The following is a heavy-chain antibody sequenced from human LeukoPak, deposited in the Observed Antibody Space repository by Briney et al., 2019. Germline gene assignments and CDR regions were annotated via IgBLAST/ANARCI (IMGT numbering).Heavy chain of an antibody. CDR2: INHSGNT. CDR3: GRGSRMTNVGVLNAGDY. Sequence: SETLSLTCAVYGGSFTGLYWSWIRQPPGKGLEWIGEINHSGNTKYNPSLKSRVTMSVDTSKNQFSLKLTSVTAADTAVYYCGRGSRMTNVGVLNAGDYWGEGTLVSVSS. V-gene: IGHV4-34*01. J-gene: IGHJ4*02. CDR1: GGSFTGLY. D-gene: IGHD3-3*01.